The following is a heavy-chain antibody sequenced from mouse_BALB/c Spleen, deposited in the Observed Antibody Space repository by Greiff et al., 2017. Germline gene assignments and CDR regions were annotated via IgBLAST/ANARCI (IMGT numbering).Heavy chain of an antibody. CDR3: ARRGGNWYFDV. CDR2: ISYSGST. Sequence: QSGPGLVKPSQSLSLTCTVTGYSITSDYAWNWIRQFPGNKLEWMGYISYSGSTSYNPSLKSRISITRDTSKNQFFLQLNSVTTEDTATYYCARRGGNWYFDVWGAGTTVTVSS. CDR1: GYSITSDYA. J-gene: IGHJ1*01. V-gene: IGHV3-2*02.